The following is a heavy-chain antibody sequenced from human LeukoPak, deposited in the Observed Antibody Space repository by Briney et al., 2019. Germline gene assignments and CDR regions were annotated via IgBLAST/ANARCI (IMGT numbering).Heavy chain of an antibody. CDR2: ISSRSSYI. J-gene: IGHJ4*02. Sequence: GGSLRLSCAASGFTFSSYSMNWVRQAPGKGLEWVSSISSRSSYIYYADSVKGRFTISRDNSKNTLYLQMNSLRAEDTAVYYCAKGALGGELPPPLDYWGQGTLVTVSS. V-gene: IGHV3-21*01. CDR3: AKGALGGELPPPLDY. D-gene: IGHD1-26*01. CDR1: GFTFSSYS.